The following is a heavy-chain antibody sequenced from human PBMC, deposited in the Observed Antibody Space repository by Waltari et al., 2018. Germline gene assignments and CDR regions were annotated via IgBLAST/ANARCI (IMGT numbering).Heavy chain of an antibody. CDR1: GFTFSSYA. V-gene: IGHV3-23*01. J-gene: IGHJ4*02. D-gene: IGHD2-2*01. Sequence: EVQLLEAGGGLVQPGGCLRLSCAAFGFTFSSYARSWVRQAPGKGLECVSAISGSGGSTSYADSVKCRFTISRDNSKNTLYLQMNSLRAEDTAVYYCAKDGYIVVVAFDYWGQGTLVTVSS. CDR3: AKDGYIVVVAFDY. CDR2: ISGSGGST.